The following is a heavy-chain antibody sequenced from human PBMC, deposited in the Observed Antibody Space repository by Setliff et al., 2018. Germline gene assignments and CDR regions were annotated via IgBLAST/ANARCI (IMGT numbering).Heavy chain of an antibody. J-gene: IGHJ3*02. V-gene: IGHV1-46*01. D-gene: IGHD3-22*01. CDR1: GYTFTSHY. CDR3: ARDVLPYHYEGAFDI. CDR2: INPSSGRT. Sequence: RASVKVSCKASGYTFTSHYMHWVRQAPGLGLEWMGTINPSSGRTSYAQKFQGRVTMTRDTSTSTVCMDMSSLRSEDTAVYYCARDVLPYHYEGAFDIWGQGTMVTVSS.